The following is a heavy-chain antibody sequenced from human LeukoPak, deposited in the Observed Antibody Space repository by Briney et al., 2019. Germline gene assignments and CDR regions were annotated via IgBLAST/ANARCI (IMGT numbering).Heavy chain of an antibody. CDR2: IHASGTT. CDR3: ARAHHLDYGDWFDP. V-gene: IGHV4-4*07. J-gene: IGHJ5*02. Sequence: SETLSLTCSVSGGSISSYFWSWIRQPTGKGLEWIGRIHASGTTIYNPSLKSRVTMSMDTSKNQFSLKLSSVTAADTAVYYCARAHHLDYGDWFDPWGQGILVPVSS. CDR1: GGSISSYF. D-gene: IGHD4-17*01.